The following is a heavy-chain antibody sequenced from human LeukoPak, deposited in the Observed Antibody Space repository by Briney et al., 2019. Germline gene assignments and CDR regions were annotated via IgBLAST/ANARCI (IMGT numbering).Heavy chain of an antibody. CDR3: ARGSDFFDY. V-gene: IGHV1-46*01. CDR1: GYTFTSYF. CDR2: INTNGGST. Sequence: ASVKVSCKASGYTFTSYFMHWMRQAPGQGLEWVGFINTNGGSTTYAQKFQGGVTLTRDTSTSTVYMELTSLRSEDTAVYYCARGSDFFDYWGQGTLVTVSS. J-gene: IGHJ4*02.